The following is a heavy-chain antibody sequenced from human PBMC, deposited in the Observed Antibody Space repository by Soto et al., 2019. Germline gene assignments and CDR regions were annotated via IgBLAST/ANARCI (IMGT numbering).Heavy chain of an antibody. D-gene: IGHD2-15*01. CDR2: VSGDGGMT. CDR3: AKVVVSTLDAFDF. J-gene: IGHJ3*01. V-gene: IGHV3-23*01. CDR1: GFTFKNYA. Sequence: EVKVLESGGGLAQPGGSLRLSCVFSGFTFKNYAMTWVRQAPGKGREWVSCVSGDGGMTYYADSVKGRFTISRDNSKNTVFLQMNSLRAEDTALYFCAKVVVSTLDAFDFWGQGTMVTVSA.